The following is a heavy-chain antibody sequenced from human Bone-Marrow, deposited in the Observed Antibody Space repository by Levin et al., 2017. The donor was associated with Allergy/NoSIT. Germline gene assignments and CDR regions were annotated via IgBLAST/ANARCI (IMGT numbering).Heavy chain of an antibody. V-gene: IGHV4-34*01. CDR3: ASAGDTAMDV. CDR1: GGSFSGYY. CDR2: INHSGST. D-gene: IGHD5-18*01. Sequence: SETLSLTCAVYGGSFSGYYWSWIRQPPGKGLEWIGEINHSGSTNYNPSLKSRVTISVDTSKNQFSLKLSSVTAADTAVYYCASAGDTAMDVWGQGTTVTVSS. J-gene: IGHJ6*02.